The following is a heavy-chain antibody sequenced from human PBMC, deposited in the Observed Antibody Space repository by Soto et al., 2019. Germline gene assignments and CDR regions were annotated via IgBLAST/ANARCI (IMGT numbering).Heavy chain of an antibody. V-gene: IGHV1-18*01. J-gene: IGHJ6*02. D-gene: IGHD5-12*01. CDR2: ISSYNGDT. CDR1: GYTFTRSG. Sequence: GASVKVSCKASGYTFTRSGISWVRQTPGQGPEWMGWISSYNGDTNYAQTFQGRVTMTTDTSTSTAYMELRSLRSDDTAAYYCAREGVAPYYYYGMDVWGQGPPVTVSS. CDR3: AREGVAPYYYYGMDV.